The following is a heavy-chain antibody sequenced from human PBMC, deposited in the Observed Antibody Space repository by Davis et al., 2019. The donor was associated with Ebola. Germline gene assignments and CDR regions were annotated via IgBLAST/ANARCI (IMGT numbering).Heavy chain of an antibody. D-gene: IGHD6-19*01. CDR1: GGSISSSNW. Sequence: SETLSLTCAVSGGSISSSNWWSWVRQPPGKGLEWIGEIYHSGSTNYNPSLKSRVTISVDKSKNQFSLKLSSVTAADTAVYYCTRLTTDSSGWYFYGMDVWGKGTTVTVSS. J-gene: IGHJ6*04. CDR2: IYHSGST. CDR3: TRLTTDSSGWYFYGMDV. V-gene: IGHV4-4*02.